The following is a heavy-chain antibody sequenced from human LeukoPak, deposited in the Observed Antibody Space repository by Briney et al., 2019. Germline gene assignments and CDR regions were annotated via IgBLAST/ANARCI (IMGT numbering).Heavy chain of an antibody. CDR2: IYYSGST. V-gene: IGHV4-59*01. CDR1: GGSISSYY. J-gene: IGHJ5*02. D-gene: IGHD3-3*01. Sequence: SETLSLTCTVSGGSISSYYWSWIRQPPGKGLEWIGYIYYSGSTNYNPSLKSRVTISVDTSKNQFSLKLSSVTAADTAVYYCARGDTFFGVVTTFDPWGQGTLVTVSS. CDR3: ARGDTFFGVVTTFDP.